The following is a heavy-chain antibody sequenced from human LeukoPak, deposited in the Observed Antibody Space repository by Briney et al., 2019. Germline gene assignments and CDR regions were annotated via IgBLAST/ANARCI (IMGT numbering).Heavy chain of an antibody. J-gene: IGHJ6*03. V-gene: IGHV1-24*01. CDR3: ATLCSGGSCFDRYYYYYMDV. CDR1: GYTLTGLS. CDR2: FDPEDGET. D-gene: IGHD2-15*01. Sequence: ASVKVSCKVSGYTLTGLSMHWVRQAPGKGLEWMGGFDPEDGETIYAQKFQGRVTMTEDTSTDTAYMELSSLRSEDTAVYYCATLCSGGSCFDRYYYYYMDVWGKGTTVTVSS.